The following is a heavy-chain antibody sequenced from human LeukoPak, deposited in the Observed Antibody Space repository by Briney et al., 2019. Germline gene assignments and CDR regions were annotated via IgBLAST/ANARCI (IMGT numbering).Heavy chain of an antibody. CDR2: ISSTGGTI. Sequence: GGSLRLSCAASGFTFSTNSMNWVRQAPGQGLEWVSYISSTGGTIYYADSMKGRFTISRDNAKNSLYLQMNSLRAEDTAVYYCATYSSLNRREFQYWGQGTLLTVSS. J-gene: IGHJ1*01. V-gene: IGHV3-48*04. CDR3: ATYSSLNRREFQY. D-gene: IGHD3-22*01. CDR1: GFTFSTNS.